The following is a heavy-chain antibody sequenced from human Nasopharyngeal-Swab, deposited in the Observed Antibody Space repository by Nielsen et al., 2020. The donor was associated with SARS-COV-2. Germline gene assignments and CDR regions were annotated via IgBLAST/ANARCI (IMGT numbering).Heavy chain of an antibody. J-gene: IGHJ3*02. Sequence: GGSLRLSCAASGFTFSNAWMSWVRQAPGKGLEWVGRIKSKTDGGTTDYAAPVKGRFTISRDDSKNTLYLQMNSLKTEDTAVYYCTTRGGMRGDAFDIWGQGTMVTVSS. CDR3: TTRGGMRGDAFDI. V-gene: IGHV3-15*01. D-gene: IGHD4-23*01. CDR2: IKSKTDGGTT. CDR1: GFTFSNAW.